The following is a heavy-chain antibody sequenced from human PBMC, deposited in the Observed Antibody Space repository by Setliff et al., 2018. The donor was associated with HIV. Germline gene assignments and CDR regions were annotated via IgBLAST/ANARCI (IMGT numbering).Heavy chain of an antibody. CDR1: GYTFSAYH. D-gene: IGHD3-3*01. J-gene: IGHJ4*02. CDR3: VLPGYYEMSGYAVDH. V-gene: IGHV1-2*06. Sequence: WASVKVSCKASGYTFSAYHMDWVRQAPGQGLEWMGRINPNRGGTNFAQKFRGRVTLTRDTSISTAHMELSRLTADDTAVYYCVLPGYYEMSGYAVDHWGQGSLVTVSS. CDR2: INPNRGGT.